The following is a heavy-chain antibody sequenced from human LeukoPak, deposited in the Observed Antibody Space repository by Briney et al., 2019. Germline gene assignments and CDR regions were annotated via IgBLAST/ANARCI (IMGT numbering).Heavy chain of an antibody. V-gene: IGHV4-59*08. CDR1: GASISSYF. Sequence: SETLSLTCTVSGASISSYFWSWIRQPPGKGLEWIGYNRGSTNYNPSLKSRVTILLDRSKTQFSLKLSSVTAADTAVYYCARGRGYGGNYLRSFDIWGQGTMVTVSS. CDR2: NRGST. D-gene: IGHD1-26*01. J-gene: IGHJ3*02. CDR3: ARGRGYGGNYLRSFDI.